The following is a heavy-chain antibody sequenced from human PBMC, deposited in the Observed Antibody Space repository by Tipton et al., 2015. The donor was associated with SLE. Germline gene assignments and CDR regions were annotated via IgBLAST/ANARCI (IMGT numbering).Heavy chain of an antibody. CDR2: IFYTGST. Sequence: LRLSCTVSDGSIRSTNYYWGWIRQPPGKGLEWIGSIFYTGSTYYNPSLKSRVSFSIDTSKHQFSLKLNSVTAADTAVYYCARDRVFCSGGTCYYDGFEIWGQGTMVSVSS. V-gene: IGHV4-39*07. CDR3: ARDRVFCSGGTCYYDGFEI. CDR1: DGSIRSTNYY. J-gene: IGHJ3*02. D-gene: IGHD2-15*01.